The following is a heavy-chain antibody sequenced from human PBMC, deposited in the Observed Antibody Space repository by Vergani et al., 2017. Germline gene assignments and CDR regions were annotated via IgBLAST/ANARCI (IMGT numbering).Heavy chain of an antibody. V-gene: IGHV3-9*01. D-gene: IGHD2-15*01. CDR1: GFTFDDYA. CDR2: ISWNSGSI. J-gene: IGHJ3*02. Sequence: EVQLVESGGGLVQPGRSLRLSCADSGFTFDDYAMHWVRQAPGKGLEWVSGISWNSGSIGYADSVKGRFTISRDNAKNSLYLQMNSLRAEDTALYYCAKATLRYCSGGSCYSHAFDIWGQGTMVTVSS. CDR3: AKATLRYCSGGSCYSHAFDI.